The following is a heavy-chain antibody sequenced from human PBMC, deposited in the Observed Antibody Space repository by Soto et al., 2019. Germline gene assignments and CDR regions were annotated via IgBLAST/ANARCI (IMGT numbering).Heavy chain of an antibody. CDR2: ISAYNANT. V-gene: IGHV1-18*01. Sequence: APGQGLEWMGWISAYNANTNYAHKLHSRVTMTTDTSTSTAYMELRSLSSDDTAVYYCARAGLVRSVMCYYYGIDVRGQGNTVTVSS. D-gene: IGHD3-16*01. J-gene: IGHJ6*02. CDR3: ARAGLVRSVMCYYYGIDV.